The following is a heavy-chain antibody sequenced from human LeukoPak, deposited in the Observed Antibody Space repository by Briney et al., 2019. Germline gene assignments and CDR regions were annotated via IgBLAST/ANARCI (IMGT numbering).Heavy chain of an antibody. J-gene: IGHJ4*02. CDR3: AKAYSSSFNCDY. CDR2: ISDSGGTT. CDR1: GFTFSSYA. V-gene: IGHV3-23*01. Sequence: GGSLRPSCAASGFTFSSYAMSWVRQAPGRGLEWVSVISDSGGTTYYADSVKGRFTISRDNSKNTLYLQMNSLRAEDTAVYYCAKAYSSSFNCDYWGQGTLVTVSS. D-gene: IGHD6-6*01.